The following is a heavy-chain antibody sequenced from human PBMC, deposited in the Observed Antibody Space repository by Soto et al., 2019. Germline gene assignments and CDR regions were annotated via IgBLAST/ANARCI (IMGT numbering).Heavy chain of an antibody. D-gene: IGHD2-21*01. Sequence: LYLTCTVSGVSVTRGRYYWNWIRQPPGKGLEWIGYISYSGSTNYNPSLRSRVTISLDRSKNQFSLRLNSVTAADTAIYYCASDPPCSSDCGLDVWGQGTTVTVSS. CDR3: ASDPPCSSDCGLDV. J-gene: IGHJ6*02. CDR2: ISYSGST. CDR1: GVSVTRGRYY. V-gene: IGHV4-61*01.